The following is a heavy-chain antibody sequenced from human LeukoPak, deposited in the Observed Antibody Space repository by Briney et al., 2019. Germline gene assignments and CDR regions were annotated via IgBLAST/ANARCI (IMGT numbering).Heavy chain of an antibody. CDR3: ARVWRQYSSGWYDG. CDR2: ISAYNGNT. CDR1: GYTFTSYG. D-gene: IGHD6-19*01. J-gene: IGHJ5*02. V-gene: IGHV1-18*01. Sequence: ASVKVSCKASGYTFTSYGISWVRQAPGQGLEWMGWISAYNGNTNYAQKLQGRVTMTTDTSTSTAYMELRSLRSDDTAVYYCARVWRQYSSGWYDGWGQGTLVTVSS.